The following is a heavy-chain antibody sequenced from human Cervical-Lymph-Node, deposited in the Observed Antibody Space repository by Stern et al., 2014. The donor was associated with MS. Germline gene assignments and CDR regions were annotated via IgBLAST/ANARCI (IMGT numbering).Heavy chain of an antibody. J-gene: IGHJ5*02. CDR3: ARAMATIGGVIDP. V-gene: IGHV1-69*01. D-gene: IGHD5-12*01. CDR2: IIPMLGTA. Sequence: VHLVESGAEVKTPGSSVKVSCKASGGTFSRYDITWVRQAPGQGLEWMGGIIPMLGTANYAQKFQGRVTITADESTNTAYMELSSLRSEDTAVYYCARAMATIGGVIDPWGQGTLVTVSS. CDR1: GGTFSRYD.